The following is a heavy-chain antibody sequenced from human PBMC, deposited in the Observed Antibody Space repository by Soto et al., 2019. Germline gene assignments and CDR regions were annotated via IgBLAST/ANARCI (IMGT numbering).Heavy chain of an antibody. D-gene: IGHD1-26*01. J-gene: IGHJ6*02. CDR3: ARVSGSQPYYYYGMDV. CDR1: GFTFSSYS. Sequence: PGGSVRLSCAVSGFTFSSYSMNWVRQAPGKGLEWVSSISSSSSYIYYVDSVKGRFTISRDNAKNSLYLQMNSLRAEDTAVYYCARVSGSQPYYYYGMDVWGQGTTVTVSS. V-gene: IGHV3-21*01. CDR2: ISSSSSYI.